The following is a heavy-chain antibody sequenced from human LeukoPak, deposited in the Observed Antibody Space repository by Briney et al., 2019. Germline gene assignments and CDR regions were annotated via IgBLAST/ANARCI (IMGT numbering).Heavy chain of an antibody. CDR1: GYTFTSYG. V-gene: IGHV1-18*01. CDR3: ARTRVVVVAAPTSNYFDY. Sequence: GASVKVSCKASGYTFTSYGISWVRQAPGQGLEWMGWISAYNGNTNYAQKLQGRVTMTTDTSTSTAYMELRSLRSDDTAVYYCARTRVVVVAAPTSNYFDYWGQGTLVTVSS. D-gene: IGHD2-15*01. CDR2: ISAYNGNT. J-gene: IGHJ4*02.